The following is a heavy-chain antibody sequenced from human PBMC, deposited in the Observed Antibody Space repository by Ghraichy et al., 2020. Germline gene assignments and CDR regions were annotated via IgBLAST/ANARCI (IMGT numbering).Heavy chain of an antibody. CDR1: DFTFSSYW. J-gene: IGHJ4*02. CDR3: VRLLWPYDY. V-gene: IGHV3-7*01. Sequence: GGSLRLSCAASDFTFSSYWMSWVRQAPGEGLEWVANINQDGSEKYYVDSVKGRFTISRDNAENSLYLQMNNLRAEDTAMYYCVRLLWPYDYWGQGTLVIVSS. CDR2: INQDGSEK. D-gene: IGHD3-10*01.